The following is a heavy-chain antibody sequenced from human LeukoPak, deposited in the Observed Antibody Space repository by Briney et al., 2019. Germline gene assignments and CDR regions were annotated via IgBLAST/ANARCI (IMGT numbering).Heavy chain of an antibody. J-gene: IGHJ4*02. CDR3: ARGDSSGWYPNYFDY. CDR1: GFTFTNYA. D-gene: IGHD6-19*01. Sequence: GGSLRLSCAASGFTFTNYAMTWVRQAPGKGLEWVSGINNSGGSRYYADSVKGRFTISRDNSKNTLYLQMNSLRAEDTAVYYCARGDSSGWYPNYFDYWGQGTLVTVSS. CDR2: INNSGGSR. V-gene: IGHV3-23*01.